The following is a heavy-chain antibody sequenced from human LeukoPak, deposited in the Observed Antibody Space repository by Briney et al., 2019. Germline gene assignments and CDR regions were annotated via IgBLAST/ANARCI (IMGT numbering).Heavy chain of an antibody. CDR1: GGSFSGYY. V-gene: IGHV4-34*01. Sequence: SETLSLTCAVYGGSFSGYYWSWIRQPPGKGLEWIGEINHSGSTNYNPSLKSRVTISVDTSKNQFSLKLSSVTAAGTAVYYCARRGVVVTAMSLWYYYGMDVWGQGTTVTVSS. D-gene: IGHD2-21*02. CDR2: INHSGST. J-gene: IGHJ6*02. CDR3: ARRGVVVTAMSLWYYYGMDV.